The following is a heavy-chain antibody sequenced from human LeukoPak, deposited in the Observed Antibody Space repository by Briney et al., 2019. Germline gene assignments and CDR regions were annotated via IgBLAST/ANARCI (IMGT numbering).Heavy chain of an antibody. J-gene: IGHJ4*02. D-gene: IGHD3-22*01. CDR2: IIPIFGTA. CDR1: GGTFSSYA. Sequence: ASVKVSCKASGGTFSSYAISWVRQAPGQGLEWMGGIIPIFGTANYAQKFQGRVTITADESTSTAYMELSSLRSEDTAVYCCASADGLGYYDSSGYYGTYYFDYWGQGTLVTVSS. V-gene: IGHV1-69*01. CDR3: ASADGLGYYDSSGYYGTYYFDY.